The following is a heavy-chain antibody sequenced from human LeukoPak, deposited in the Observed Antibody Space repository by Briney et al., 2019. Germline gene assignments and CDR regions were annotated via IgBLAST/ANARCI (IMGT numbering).Heavy chain of an antibody. CDR3: ARDSSGWNFDY. CDR1: GYTFTGYY. CDR2: INPNSGGT. D-gene: IGHD6-19*01. V-gene: IGHV1-2*02. Sequence: ASVKVSCKASGYTFTGYYMHWVRQAPGQGLEWMGWINPNSGGTNYAQKFQGRVTMTRDTSISTAYMELNSLRAEDTAVYYCARDSSGWNFDYWGQGTLVTVSS. J-gene: IGHJ4*02.